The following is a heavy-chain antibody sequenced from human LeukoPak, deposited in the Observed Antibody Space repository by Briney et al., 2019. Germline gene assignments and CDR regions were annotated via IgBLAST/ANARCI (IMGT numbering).Heavy chain of an antibody. CDR1: GGSISSYY. D-gene: IGHD6-13*01. Sequence: SETLSLTCTVSGGSISSYYWSWPRQPPGKGLEWIGYIYYSGTTNYNPSLKSRVTILVDTSKNQFSLNLSSVPAADTAGYYCASRGIAAAGYDYWGQGTLVTVSS. CDR3: ASRGIAAAGYDY. J-gene: IGHJ4*02. V-gene: IGHV4-59*08. CDR2: IYYSGTT.